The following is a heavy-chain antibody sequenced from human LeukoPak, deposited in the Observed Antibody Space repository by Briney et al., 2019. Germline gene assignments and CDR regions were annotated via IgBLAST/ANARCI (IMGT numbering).Heavy chain of an antibody. CDR3: ARNKWELLPPYYYYGMDV. CDR2: ISSSSSTI. V-gene: IGHV3-48*04. CDR1: GFTFSSYA. J-gene: IGHJ6*02. D-gene: IGHD1-26*01. Sequence: GGSLRLSCAASGFTFSSYAMHWVRQAPGKGLEWVSYISSSSSTIYYADSVKGRFTISRDNAKNSLYLQMNSLRAEDTAVYYCARNKWELLPPYYYYGMDVWGQGTTVTVSS.